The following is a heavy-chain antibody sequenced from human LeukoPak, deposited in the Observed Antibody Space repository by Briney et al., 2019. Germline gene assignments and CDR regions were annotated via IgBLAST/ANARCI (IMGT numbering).Heavy chain of an antibody. CDR2: IYPGDSDT. Sequence: GESLKISCKGSGYSFTSYWIGWVRQMPGKGLEWMGIIYPGDSDTRYSPSFQGQVTISADKSISTAYLQWSSLKASDTAMYYCARHVVVVAATRGKYYYMGVWGKGTTVTVSS. D-gene: IGHD2-15*01. V-gene: IGHV5-51*01. CDR3: ARHVVVVAATRGKYYYMGV. J-gene: IGHJ6*03. CDR1: GYSFTSYW.